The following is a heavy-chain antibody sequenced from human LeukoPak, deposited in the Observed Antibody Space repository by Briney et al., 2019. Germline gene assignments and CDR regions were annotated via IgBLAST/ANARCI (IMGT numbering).Heavy chain of an antibody. CDR3: ARGNRYSRPDAFDI. D-gene: IGHD6-13*01. V-gene: IGHV3-48*03. J-gene: IGHJ3*02. Sequence: PGGSLRLSCAASGFTFSSYEMNWVRQAPGKGLEWVSYISSSGSTIYYADSVKGRFTISRDNDKNSLYLQMNSLRAEDTAVYYCARGNRYSRPDAFDIWGQGTMVTVSS. CDR2: ISSSGSTI. CDR1: GFTFSSYE.